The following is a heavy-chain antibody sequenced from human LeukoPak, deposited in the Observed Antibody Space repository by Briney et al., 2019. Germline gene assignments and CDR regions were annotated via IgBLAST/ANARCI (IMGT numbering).Heavy chain of an antibody. V-gene: IGHV3-73*01. CDR3: TTAYDSSGYYYVSFDY. Sequence: PGGSLRLSFAAPGFTFSGSAMPWVRQASGKGLGWVGRIRSKANTYATAYAASVKGRFTISRDDSKNTAYLQMNSLKTEDTAVYYCTTAYDSSGYYYVSFDYWGQGTLVTVSS. CDR1: GFTFSGSA. CDR2: IRSKANTYAT. J-gene: IGHJ4*02. D-gene: IGHD3-22*01.